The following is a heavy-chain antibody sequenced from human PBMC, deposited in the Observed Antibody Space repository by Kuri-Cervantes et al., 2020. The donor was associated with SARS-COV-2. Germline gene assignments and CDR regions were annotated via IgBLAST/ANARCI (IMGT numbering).Heavy chain of an antibody. J-gene: IGHJ4*02. Sequence: GESLKISCAASGFTFSDYYMNWVRQAPGKGLEWVSSISSSSTIYYADSVKGRFTISRDDSKNTLYLQMNSLKTEDTAVYYCTTDPSPPYYYDSSGYSGYWGQGALVTVSS. CDR2: ISSSSTI. V-gene: IGHV3-69-1*01. CDR1: GFTFSDYY. D-gene: IGHD3-22*01. CDR3: TTDPSPPYYYDSSGYSGY.